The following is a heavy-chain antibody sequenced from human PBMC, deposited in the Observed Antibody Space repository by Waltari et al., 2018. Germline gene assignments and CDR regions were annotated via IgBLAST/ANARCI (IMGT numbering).Heavy chain of an antibody. CDR3: VRGWRAVADEDDY. D-gene: IGHD6-19*01. J-gene: IGHJ4*02. CDR1: GGSFSGYY. CDR2: INHSGRT. V-gene: IGHV4-34*01. Sequence: QVQLQQWGAGLLKPSETLSLTCAVYGGSFSGYYWSWIRQPPGKGLEWIGEINHSGRTNTNPSLKSRVTISVDTSKNQFSRKLSSVTAADTAVYYCVRGWRAVADEDDYWGQGTLVTVSS.